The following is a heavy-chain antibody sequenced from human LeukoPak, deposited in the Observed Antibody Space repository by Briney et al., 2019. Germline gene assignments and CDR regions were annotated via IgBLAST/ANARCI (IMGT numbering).Heavy chain of an antibody. Sequence: SETLSLTCTVSGGSISSGSYYWSWIRQPAGKGLEWIGRIYTSGSTNYNPSLKSRVTISVDTSKNQFSLKLSSVTAADTAVYYCARTTDYGDYGYYFDYWGQGTLVTVSS. V-gene: IGHV4-61*02. CDR2: IYTSGST. CDR1: GGSISSGSYY. D-gene: IGHD4-17*01. CDR3: ARTTDYGDYGYYFDY. J-gene: IGHJ4*02.